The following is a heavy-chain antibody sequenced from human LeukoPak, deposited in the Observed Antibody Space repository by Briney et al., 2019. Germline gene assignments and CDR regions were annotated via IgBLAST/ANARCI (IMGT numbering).Heavy chain of an antibody. J-gene: IGHJ4*02. CDR2: INHSGST. Sequence: SETLSLTCAVYGGSFSGYYWSWIRQPPGKGLEWIGEINHSGSTNYNPSLKSRVTISVDTSKNQFSLKLSSVTAADTAVYYCASAIYYDYVWGSYRNSAFDYWGQGTLVTVSS. V-gene: IGHV4-34*01. CDR3: ASAIYYDYVWGSYRNSAFDY. D-gene: IGHD3-16*02. CDR1: GGSFSGYY.